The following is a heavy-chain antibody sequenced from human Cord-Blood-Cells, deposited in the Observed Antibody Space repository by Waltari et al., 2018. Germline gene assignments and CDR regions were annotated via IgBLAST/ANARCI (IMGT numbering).Heavy chain of an antibody. J-gene: IGHJ4*02. D-gene: IGHD5-18*01. CDR1: GGSISSSSYY. CDR2: IYYSGST. Sequence: QLQLQESGPGLVKPSETLSLTCTVSGGSISSSSYYCGVIRQPPGKGLEWIGSIYYSGSTYYNPSLKSRVTISVDTSKNQFSLKLSSVTAADTAVYYCARHYSYGYYFDYWGQGTLVTVSS. V-gene: IGHV4-39*01. CDR3: ARHYSYGYYFDY.